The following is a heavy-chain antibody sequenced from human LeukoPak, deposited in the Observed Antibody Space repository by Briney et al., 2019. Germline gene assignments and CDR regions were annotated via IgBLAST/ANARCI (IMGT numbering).Heavy chain of an antibody. CDR3: ARLRNYGNSPNWFDP. CDR1: GGSISSNY. J-gene: IGHJ5*02. D-gene: IGHD3-16*01. V-gene: IGHV4-59*01. Sequence: SETLSLTCSVSGGSISSNYWGWIRQPPGKGLEWIGYIYYTGSTKYNPSLKSRATISVDTSKNQFSLKLSSVTAADTAIYYCARLRNYGNSPNWFDPWGQGTLVTVSS. CDR2: IYYTGST.